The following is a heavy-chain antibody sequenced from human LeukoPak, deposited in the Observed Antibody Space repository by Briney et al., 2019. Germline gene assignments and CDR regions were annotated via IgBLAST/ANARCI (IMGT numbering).Heavy chain of an antibody. V-gene: IGHV4-39*02. D-gene: IGHD3-22*01. CDR3: ARRRYYDSTGYLD. CDR1: SGSISSSSYY. Sequence: SETLSLTCTISSGSISSSSYYWGWIRQPPGKGLEWIADIYYSGSTHYNPSLKSRVSISIDTSNNHFSLRLSSVTAADTALYYCARRRYYDSTGYLDWGQGTLVTVSS. CDR2: IYYSGST. J-gene: IGHJ1*01.